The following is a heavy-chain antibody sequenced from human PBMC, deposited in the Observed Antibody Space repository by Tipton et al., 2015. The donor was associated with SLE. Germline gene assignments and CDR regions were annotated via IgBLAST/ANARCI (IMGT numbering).Heavy chain of an antibody. CDR3: ARVTVISFDI. D-gene: IGHD2-21*01. V-gene: IGHV3-30-3*01. J-gene: IGHJ3*02. Sequence: SLRLSCAASGFTFSSYAMHWVRQAPGKGLEWVAVISYDGSNKNYADSVKGRFTISRDNAKNSLFLQMNSLRAEDTALYYCARVTVISFDIWGQGTIVTVSS. CDR1: GFTFSSYA. CDR2: ISYDGSNK.